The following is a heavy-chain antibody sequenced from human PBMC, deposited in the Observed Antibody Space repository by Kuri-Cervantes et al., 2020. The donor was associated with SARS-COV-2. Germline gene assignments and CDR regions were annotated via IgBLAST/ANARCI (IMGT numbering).Heavy chain of an antibody. J-gene: IGHJ4*02. D-gene: IGHD1-26*01. Sequence: SETLSLTCTVPGGSISTYYWSWIRQPPGKGLEWIGYLYYSGSTNYNPSPKSRVTISLDTSKNQFSLKLSSVTAADTAVYYCATGSYYVAYDYWGQGTLVTVSS. V-gene: IGHV4-59*01. CDR3: ATGSYYVAYDY. CDR1: GGSISTYY. CDR2: LYYSGST.